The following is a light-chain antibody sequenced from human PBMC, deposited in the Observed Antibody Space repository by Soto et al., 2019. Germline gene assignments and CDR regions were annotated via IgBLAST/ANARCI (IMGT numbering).Light chain of an antibody. V-gene: IGKV3-11*01. Sequence: EIVLTQSPATLSFSPGERATLSCRASQSVSSYLAWYQQKPGQAPRLLIYDASNRATGIPARFSGNGSGTDFTLTISSLEPEDFAVYYCQQRSNWPPITFGQGTRLEIK. J-gene: IGKJ5*01. CDR2: DAS. CDR3: QQRSNWPPIT. CDR1: QSVSSY.